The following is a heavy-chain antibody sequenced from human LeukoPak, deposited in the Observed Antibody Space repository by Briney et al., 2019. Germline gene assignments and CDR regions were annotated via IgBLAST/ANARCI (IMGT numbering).Heavy chain of an antibody. J-gene: IGHJ5*02. CDR2: IYPGDSDT. D-gene: IGHD2-2*01. V-gene: IGHV5-51*01. CDR3: ARTEITYCSSTSCPDVNWFDP. Sequence: GESLKISCKGSGYSFTSYWIGWVRQMPGKGLEWMGIIYPGDSDTRYSPSFQGQVTVSADKSISTAYLQWSSLKASDTAMYYCARTEITYCSSTSCPDVNWFDPWGQGTLVTVSS. CDR1: GYSFTSYW.